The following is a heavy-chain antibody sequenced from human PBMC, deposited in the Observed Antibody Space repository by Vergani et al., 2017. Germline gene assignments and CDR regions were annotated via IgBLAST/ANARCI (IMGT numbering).Heavy chain of an antibody. CDR3: AREHSSPVGFLAY. CDR1: GGSISPYY. CDR2: IYTSEST. J-gene: IGHJ4*02. Sequence: QVQLQESGPGLVKPSKTLSLTCIVSGGSISPYYWSWIRQPAGKGLEWIGRIYTSESTNYNPSLKIRVTLSVATSKNQFSLRLSSVTASDTAVYYCAREHSSPVGFLAYWGQGTLVTVPS. V-gene: IGHV4-4*07. D-gene: IGHD6-19*01.